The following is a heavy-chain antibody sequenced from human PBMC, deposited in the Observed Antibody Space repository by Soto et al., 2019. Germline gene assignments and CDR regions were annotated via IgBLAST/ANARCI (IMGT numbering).Heavy chain of an antibody. Sequence: SETLSLTCTVSGGSISSYYWSWIRQPPGKGLEWIGYIYYSGSTNYNPSLKSRVTISVDTSKNQFSLKLSSVTAADTAVYYCARRSPFCSGGRCPLVYFDYWGQGTLVTVSS. CDR1: GGSISSYY. CDR2: IYYSGST. D-gene: IGHD2-15*01. J-gene: IGHJ4*02. CDR3: ARRSPFCSGGRCPLVYFDY. V-gene: IGHV4-59*08.